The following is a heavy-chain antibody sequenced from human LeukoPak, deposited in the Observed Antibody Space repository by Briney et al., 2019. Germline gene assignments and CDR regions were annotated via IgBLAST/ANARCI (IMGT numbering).Heavy chain of an antibody. D-gene: IGHD2-2*02. CDR1: GGTFISYT. CDR2: IIPILGIA. Sequence: SVKVSCKASGGTFISYTISWVRQAPGQGLEWMGRIIPILGIANYAQKFQGRVTITADKSTSTAYMELSSLRSEDTAVYYCARYTLWDCSSTSCYTGAFDIWGQGTMVTVSS. V-gene: IGHV1-69*02. CDR3: ARYTLWDCSSTSCYTGAFDI. J-gene: IGHJ3*02.